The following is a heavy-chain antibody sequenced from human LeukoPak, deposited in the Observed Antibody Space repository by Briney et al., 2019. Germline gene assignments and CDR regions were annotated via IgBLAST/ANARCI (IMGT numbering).Heavy chain of an antibody. D-gene: IGHD6-13*01. CDR1: GFTFSSYA. CDR2: ISGSGGST. J-gene: IGHJ4*02. V-gene: IGHV3-23*01. Sequence: SGGSLRLSCAASGFTFSSYAMSWVRQAPGKGLEWVSAISGSGGSTYYADSVKGRFTISRDNSKNTLYLQMNRLRAEDTAVYYCAKASIAAAGEHFDYWGQGTLVTVSS. CDR3: AKASIAAAGEHFDY.